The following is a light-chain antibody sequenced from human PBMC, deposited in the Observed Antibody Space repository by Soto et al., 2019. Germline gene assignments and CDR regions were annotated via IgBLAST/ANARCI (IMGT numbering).Light chain of an antibody. CDR1: DCNLGSHT. V-gene: IGLV1-44*01. Sequence: QSVLTQPPSESGTPGQRVTSSCSGSDCNLGSHTVNWYHHLPGMAPKLLTHSNDHRPSGVADRFSGSNFGTASSLAISGLQSEDEDDYYCETWDVILNGWVFGGGTSRTVL. CDR3: ETWDVILNGWV. J-gene: IGLJ3*02. CDR2: SND.